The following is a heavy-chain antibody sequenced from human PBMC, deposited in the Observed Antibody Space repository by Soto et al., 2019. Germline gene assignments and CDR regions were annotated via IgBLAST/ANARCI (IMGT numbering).Heavy chain of an antibody. Sequence: EVQLVESGGGLVKPGGSLRLSCAASGFTFSSYSMIWVRQAPGKGLEWVSSISSSSSYIYYADSVKGRFTISRDNAKNSLYLQMNSLRAEDTAVYYCARDSGYGDSWVYWGQGTLVTVSS. CDR3: ARDSGYGDSWVY. D-gene: IGHD5-12*01. CDR2: ISSSSSYI. V-gene: IGHV3-21*01. J-gene: IGHJ4*02. CDR1: GFTFSSYS.